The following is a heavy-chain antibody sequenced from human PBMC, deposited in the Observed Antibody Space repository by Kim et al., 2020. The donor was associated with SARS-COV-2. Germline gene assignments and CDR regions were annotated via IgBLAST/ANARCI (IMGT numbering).Heavy chain of an antibody. V-gene: IGHV3-53*01. D-gene: IGHD1-20*01. CDR3: ARDLTGTTHFDY. Sequence: YADSVKGRFTISRDNSKNTLYLQMNSLRAEDTAVYYCARDLTGTTHFDYWGQGTLVTVSS. J-gene: IGHJ4*02.